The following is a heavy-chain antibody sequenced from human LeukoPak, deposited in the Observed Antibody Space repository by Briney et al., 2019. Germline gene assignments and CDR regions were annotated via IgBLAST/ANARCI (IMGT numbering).Heavy chain of an antibody. CDR3: ARDADYGDWLIDC. V-gene: IGHV3-30*04. CDR2: ISYDGSNK. J-gene: IGHJ4*02. D-gene: IGHD4-17*01. CDR1: GFTFSSYA. Sequence: GRSLRLSCAASGFTFSSYAMHWVRQAPGKGLEWVAVISYDGSNKYYADSVKGRFTISRDNSKDTLYLQMNSLRAEDTAVYYCARDADYGDWLIDCWGQGTLVTVSS.